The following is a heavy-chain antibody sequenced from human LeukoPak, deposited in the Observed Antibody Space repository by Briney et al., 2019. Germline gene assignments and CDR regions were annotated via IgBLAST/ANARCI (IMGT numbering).Heavy chain of an antibody. CDR1: GFTFSSYW. CDR3: ARDIGSSWYGQFDY. J-gene: IGHJ4*02. V-gene: IGHV3-7*01. CDR2: IKQDGSEK. D-gene: IGHD6-13*01. Sequence: GGSLRLSCAASGFTFSSYWMSWVRQAPGKGLEWVANIKQDGSEKYYVDSVKGRFTISRDNAKNSLYLRMNSLRAEDTAVYYCARDIGSSWYGQFDYWGQGTLVTVSS.